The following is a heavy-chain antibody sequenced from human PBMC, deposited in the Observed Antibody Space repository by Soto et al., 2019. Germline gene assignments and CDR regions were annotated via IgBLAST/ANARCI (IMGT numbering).Heavy chain of an antibody. CDR3: ARDDGLSSTNVKAFDI. J-gene: IGHJ3*02. CDR1: GFTFSRYY. V-gene: IGHV3-21*01. D-gene: IGHD2-2*01. CDR2: ISTTSTYT. Sequence: PGGSLRLSCAASGFTFSRYYMNWVRQAPGKGLEWVSSISTTSTYTHYADSLKGRSTISRDNAKKLLYLQMDSLRAEDTAVYYCARDDGLSSTNVKAFDIWGQGTKVTVSS.